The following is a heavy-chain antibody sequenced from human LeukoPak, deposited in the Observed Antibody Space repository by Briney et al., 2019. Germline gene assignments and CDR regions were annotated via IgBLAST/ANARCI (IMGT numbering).Heavy chain of an antibody. CDR2: ISYSGDTI. CDR1: GFTFEDYA. V-gene: IGHV3-9*01. Sequence: PGRSLRLSCAASGFTFEDYAMLWVRQAPGKGLEWVSGISYSGDTIGYADSVKGRFTISRDNAKNSLYLQMNSLRAEDTALYYCAKDLGTYYYYGMDVWGQGTRSPSP. J-gene: IGHJ6*02. D-gene: IGHD1-1*01. CDR3: AKDLGTYYYYGMDV.